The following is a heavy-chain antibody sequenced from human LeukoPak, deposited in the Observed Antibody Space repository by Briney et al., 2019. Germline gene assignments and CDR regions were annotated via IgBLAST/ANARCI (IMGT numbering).Heavy chain of an antibody. CDR3: AKGGYEYDSSGHNYFDY. CDR2: ISSNGGST. D-gene: IGHD3-22*01. V-gene: IGHV3-64*01. Sequence: GGSLRLSCAASGFTFSSYAMHWVRQAPGKGLEYVSSISSNGGSTYYANSVKGRFTISRDNSKNTLYLQMNSLRAEDTAVYYCAKGGYEYDSSGHNYFDYWGQGSQVTVSS. CDR1: GFTFSSYA. J-gene: IGHJ4*02.